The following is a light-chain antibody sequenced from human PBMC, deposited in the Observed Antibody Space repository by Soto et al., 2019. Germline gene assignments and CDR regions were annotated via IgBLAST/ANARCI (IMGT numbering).Light chain of an antibody. Sequence: QSVLTQPPAVSGAPGQRVTISCTGSSFNIGARSDVHWYQQLPGTAPKLLIYANSNRPSGVPDRFSGSKSGTSASLAITGLQAEDEADYYCQSYYSSLSRIFGGGTKLTVL. CDR3: QSYYSSLSRI. CDR1: SFNIGARSD. V-gene: IGLV1-40*01. J-gene: IGLJ2*01. CDR2: ANS.